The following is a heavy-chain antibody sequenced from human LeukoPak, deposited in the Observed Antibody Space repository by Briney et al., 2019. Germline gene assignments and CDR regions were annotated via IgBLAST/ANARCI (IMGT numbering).Heavy chain of an antibody. CDR2: IIPIFGIA. CDR3: ARGQMGPSSSKV. D-gene: IGHD3-16*01. V-gene: IGHV1-69*04. CDR1: GGTFSSYA. J-gene: IGHJ6*02. Sequence: SVKVSCKASGGTFSSYAISWVRQAPGQGLEWMGRIIPIFGIANYAQKFQGRVTITADKSTSTAYMELSSLRSEDTAVYYCARGQMGPSSSKVWGQGTTVTVSS.